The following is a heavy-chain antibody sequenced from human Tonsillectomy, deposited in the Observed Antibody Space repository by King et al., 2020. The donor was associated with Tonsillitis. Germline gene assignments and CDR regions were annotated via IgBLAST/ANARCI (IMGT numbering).Heavy chain of an antibody. Sequence: HVQLVESGAEVKKPGASVKISCKASEYTFSSSYIHWVRQAPGQGLEWMGVMNPSAGGTSYAQKFQGRVTMTSDTSTSTAYMELSSLRYEDTAVYYCARARPDTHTGITVAGSRLDYWGQGTLVTVSS. CDR1: EYTFSSSY. J-gene: IGHJ4*02. D-gene: IGHD6-19*01. CDR2: MNPSAGGT. V-gene: IGHV1-46*01. CDR3: ARARPDTHTGITVAGSRLDY.